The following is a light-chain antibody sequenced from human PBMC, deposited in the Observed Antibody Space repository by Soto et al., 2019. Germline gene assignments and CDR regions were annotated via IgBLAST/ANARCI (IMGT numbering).Light chain of an antibody. J-gene: IGKJ5*01. CDR2: DAS. V-gene: IGKV1-5*01. CDR1: QSISSW. Sequence: DIQMTQSPSTLSASVGDRVTITCRASQSISSWLAWYQQKPGKAPQLLIYDASSLESRVPSRFSGSGSGTEFTLTISRLQPDDFATYYCQQLNSYLTFGQGTRLEIK. CDR3: QQLNSYLT.